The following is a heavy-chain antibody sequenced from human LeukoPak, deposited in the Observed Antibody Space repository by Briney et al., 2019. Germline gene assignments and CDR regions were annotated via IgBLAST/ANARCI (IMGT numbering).Heavy chain of an antibody. V-gene: IGHV3-33*01. CDR1: GFTFSSYG. CDR2: IWYDGSNK. J-gene: IGHJ6*04. Sequence: GGSLRLSCAASGFTFSSYGMHWVRQAPGKGLEWVAVIWYDGSNKYYADSVKGRFTISRDNSKNTLYLQMNSLRAEVTAVYYCATVGDRYCSGGSCYDYYYGMDVWGKGTTVTVSS. D-gene: IGHD2-15*01. CDR3: ATVGDRYCSGGSCYDYYYGMDV.